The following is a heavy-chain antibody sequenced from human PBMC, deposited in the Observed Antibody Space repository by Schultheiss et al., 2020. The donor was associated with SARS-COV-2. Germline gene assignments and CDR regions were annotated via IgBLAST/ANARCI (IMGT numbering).Heavy chain of an antibody. Sequence: GGSLRLYCAASGFTFSSYGMHWVRQAPGKGLEWVAVISYDGSNKYYADSVKGRFTISRDNAKNSLYLQMNSLRAEDTAVYYCARGSEQWLVPAYDYWGQGTLVTVSS. D-gene: IGHD6-19*01. CDR3: ARGSEQWLVPAYDY. CDR2: ISYDGSNK. V-gene: IGHV3-30*03. CDR1: GFTFSSYG. J-gene: IGHJ4*02.